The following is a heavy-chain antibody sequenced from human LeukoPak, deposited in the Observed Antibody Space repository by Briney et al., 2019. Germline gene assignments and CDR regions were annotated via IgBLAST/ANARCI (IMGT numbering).Heavy chain of an antibody. J-gene: IGHJ4*02. CDR1: GFTFNSYA. CDR2: ISGSGGST. CDR3: AKSLSSGYYYLDSYFDY. V-gene: IGHV3-23*01. D-gene: IGHD3-22*01. Sequence: GGSLRLSCAASGFTFNSYAMSWVRQAPGKGLEWVSAISGSGGSTYYADSVKGRFTISRDNSKNTLYLQMNSVRAEDTAVYYCAKSLSSGYYYLDSYFDYWGQGTLVTVSS.